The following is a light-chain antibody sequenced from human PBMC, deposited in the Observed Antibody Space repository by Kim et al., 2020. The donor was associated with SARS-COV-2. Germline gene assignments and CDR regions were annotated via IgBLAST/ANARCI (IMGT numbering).Light chain of an antibody. CDR1: KSTSRN. J-gene: IGKJ1*01. CDR3: QKYDNWPPCT. V-gene: IGKV3-15*01. Sequence: SPGARATLYCRDSKSTSRNLSCYTHKPGQAPRIVMYGAFTRAPGIPARFSGSGSGTEFTLTLNSLQSEDFAVYYCQKYDNWPPCTFGQGTKVDIK. CDR2: GAF.